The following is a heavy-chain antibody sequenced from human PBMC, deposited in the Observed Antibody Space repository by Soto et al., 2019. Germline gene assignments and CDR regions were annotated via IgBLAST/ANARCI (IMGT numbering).Heavy chain of an antibody. J-gene: IGHJ4*02. D-gene: IGHD3-10*01. V-gene: IGHV4-59*08. Sequence: SETQSLTCTVSGGTIRSYDWSWLRQPPGKGLEYIGYIYYSGSTNYNPSLKSRVTISVDTSKNQFSLKLSSVTAADTAVYYCARHWRTSYYYGSGSSRLSVFDYWGQGTLVTVSS. CDR1: GGTIRSYD. CDR2: IYYSGST. CDR3: ARHWRTSYYYGSGSSRLSVFDY.